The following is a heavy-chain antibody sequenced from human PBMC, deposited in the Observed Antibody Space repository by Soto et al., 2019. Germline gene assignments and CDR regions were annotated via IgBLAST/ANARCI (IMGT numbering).Heavy chain of an antibody. CDR1: GFDASVNF. D-gene: IGHD5-12*01. J-gene: IGHJ4*02. CDR2: INK. V-gene: IGHV3-66*01. CDR3: ARGLYSGWHYFDY. Sequence: GGSLRLSCAASGFDASVNFMTWVRQAPGKGLEWVSAINKNYADSVKGRFTISRDNSKNTLYLQMNSLRAEDTAVYYCARGLYSGWHYFDYWGQGTLVTVSS.